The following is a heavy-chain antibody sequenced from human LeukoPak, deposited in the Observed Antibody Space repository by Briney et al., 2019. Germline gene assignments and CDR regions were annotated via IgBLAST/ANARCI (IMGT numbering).Heavy chain of an antibody. J-gene: IGHJ4*02. CDR3: ARSSGGYSYGNFDY. CDR1: GYTFTGSY. Sequence: ASVKVSCKASGYTFTGSYMHWVRQAPGQGLEWMGIINPSGGNTIYAQKFQGRVTMTRDTSTSTVYMELSSLRSEDMAVYYCARSSGGYSYGNFDYWGQGTLVTVSS. D-gene: IGHD5-18*01. V-gene: IGHV1-46*01. CDR2: INPSGGNT.